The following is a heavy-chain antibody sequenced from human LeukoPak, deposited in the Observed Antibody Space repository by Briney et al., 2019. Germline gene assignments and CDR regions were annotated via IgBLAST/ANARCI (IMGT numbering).Heavy chain of an antibody. D-gene: IGHD2-2*01. V-gene: IGHV1-69*04. J-gene: IGHJ4*02. CDR2: IIPILGIA. Sequence: SVKVSCKASGGTFSSYAISWVRQAPGQGLEWMGRIIPILGIADYAQKFQGRVTITADKSTSTAYMELSSLRSEDTAVYYCARVGCSSTSCYLYYFDYWGQGTLVTVSS. CDR1: GGTFSSYA. CDR3: ARVGCSSTSCYLYYFDY.